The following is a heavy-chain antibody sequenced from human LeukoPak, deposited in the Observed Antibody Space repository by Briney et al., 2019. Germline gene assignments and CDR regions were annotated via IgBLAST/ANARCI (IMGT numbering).Heavy chain of an antibody. CDR1: GFTFSSYG. V-gene: IGHV3-23*01. D-gene: IGHD6-13*01. CDR2: ISGSGGST. J-gene: IGHJ6*03. CDR3: AKGGSSWYLAYMDV. Sequence: GGSLRLSCAASGFTFSSYGMSWVRQAPGKGLEWVSAISGSGGSTYYADSVKGRFTISRDNSKNTLHLQMNSLRAEDTAVYYCAKGGSSWYLAYMDVWGKGTTVTISS.